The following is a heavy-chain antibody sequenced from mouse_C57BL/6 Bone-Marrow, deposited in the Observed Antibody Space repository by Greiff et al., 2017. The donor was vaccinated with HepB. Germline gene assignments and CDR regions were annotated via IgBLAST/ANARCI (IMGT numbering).Heavy chain of an antibody. CDR1: GFTFSDYG. J-gene: IGHJ4*01. Sequence: DVKLVESGGGLVKPGGSLKLSCAASGFTFSDYGMHWVRQAPEKGLEWVAYISSGSSTIYYADTVKGRFTISRDNAKNTLFLQMTSLRSEDTAMYYCARPYSNFPMDYWGQGTSVTVSS. CDR3: ARPYSNFPMDY. D-gene: IGHD2-5*01. V-gene: IGHV5-17*01. CDR2: ISSGSSTI.